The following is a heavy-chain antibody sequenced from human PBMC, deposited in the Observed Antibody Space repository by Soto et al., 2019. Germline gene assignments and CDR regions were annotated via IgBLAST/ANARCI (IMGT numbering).Heavy chain of an antibody. CDR2: IFWDDDK. Sequence: QITLKESGPTLVKPTQTLTLTCTFSGFSLSTRGVGVAWIRQPPGKALEWLALIFWDDDKWYSPSLKSRLTITEDTSKNQVVLTMPNMDPVDTATYYCAHIPRGYAYYFDYWGQGTLVTVSS. CDR3: AHIPRGYAYYFDY. CDR1: GFSLSTRGVG. J-gene: IGHJ4*02. V-gene: IGHV2-5*02. D-gene: IGHD5-12*01.